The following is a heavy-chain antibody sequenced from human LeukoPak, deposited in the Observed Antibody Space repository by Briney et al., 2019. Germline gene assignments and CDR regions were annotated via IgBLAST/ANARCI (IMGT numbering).Heavy chain of an antibody. CDR2: INQDGSEK. CDR1: GFTFSSYW. D-gene: IGHD3-22*01. J-gene: IGHJ4*02. Sequence: GGSLRLSCAASGFTFSSYWMSWVRQAPGKGLEWVANINQDGSEKYSVDSVKGRFTISRDNAKSSLYLQMNSLRADDTAVYYCARDRALYDSRRGYYYTEDDYWGQGTLVTVSS. V-gene: IGHV3-7*01. CDR3: ARDRALYDSRRGYYYTEDDY.